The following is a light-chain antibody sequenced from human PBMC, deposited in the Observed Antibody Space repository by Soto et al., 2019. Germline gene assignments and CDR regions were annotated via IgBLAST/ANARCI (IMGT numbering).Light chain of an antibody. CDR2: DVT. V-gene: IGLV2-14*01. Sequence: QSALTQPASVSGPPGQSITISCTGTSRDVGAYNYVSWYQHHPGKAPRLVIYDVTNRPSGIYDRFSGSKSGNTASLTISGLLAEDEADYYCTSYTSTSTYVFGTGTKLTVL. CDR1: SRDVGAYNY. CDR3: TSYTSTSTYV. J-gene: IGLJ1*01.